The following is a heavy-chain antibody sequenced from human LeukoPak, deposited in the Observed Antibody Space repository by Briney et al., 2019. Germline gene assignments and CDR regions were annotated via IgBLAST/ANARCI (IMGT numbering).Heavy chain of an antibody. J-gene: IGHJ4*02. D-gene: IGHD2-15*01. CDR3: ARGIRALLVRFDY. Sequence: ASVKVSCKASGYTFTVYYMHWVRQAPGQGGEWMGWINPNSGGTNYAQKFQGRVTMTRDTSISTAYMELSRLRSDDTAMYYCARGIRALLVRFDYWGQGTLVTVSS. CDR2: INPNSGGT. CDR1: GYTFTVYY. V-gene: IGHV1-2*02.